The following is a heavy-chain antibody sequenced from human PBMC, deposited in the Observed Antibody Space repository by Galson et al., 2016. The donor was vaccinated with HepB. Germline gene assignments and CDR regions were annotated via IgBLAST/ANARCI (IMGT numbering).Heavy chain of an antibody. CDR2: TNNANGNT. Sequence: SVKVSCKASGYTFTSYAIHWVRQAPGQRPEWMGWTNNANGNTEYSQSFQGRVTFTRDTSASTAYMELSSLRSEDTAVYYCARGHIVATVDYYYYGLDVWGQGTTVTVSS. V-gene: IGHV1-3*04. D-gene: IGHD5-12*01. J-gene: IGHJ6*02. CDR1: GYTFTSYA. CDR3: ARGHIVATVDYYYYGLDV.